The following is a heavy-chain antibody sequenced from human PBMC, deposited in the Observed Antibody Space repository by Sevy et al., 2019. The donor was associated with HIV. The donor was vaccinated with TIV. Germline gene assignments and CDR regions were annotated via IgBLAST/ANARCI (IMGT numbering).Heavy chain of an antibody. V-gene: IGHV3-30-3*01. Sequence: GGSLRLSCAVSGFSFSHYAFHWVRQAPGKGLEWVSLISYDGTYKYYADSVKGRFTISRDNSKNTLYLQMNSLRGNDTAVYYCARVADSYCTNDCDHRFDYWGPGALVTVSS. D-gene: IGHD2-8*01. CDR1: GFSFSHYA. CDR3: ARVADSYCTNDCDHRFDY. J-gene: IGHJ4*02. CDR2: ISYDGTYK.